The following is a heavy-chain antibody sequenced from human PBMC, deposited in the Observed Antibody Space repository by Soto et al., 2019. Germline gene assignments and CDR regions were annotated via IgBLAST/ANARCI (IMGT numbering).Heavy chain of an antibody. CDR1: GFTFSGYS. D-gene: IGHD6-19*01. CDR3: ARGRVEDSSGWATYFDY. V-gene: IGHV3-64*01. CDR2: INTNGVNT. J-gene: IGHJ4*02. Sequence: EVQLVESGGGLVQPGGSLRLSCAASGFTFSGYSMFWVRQAPGKGLEYVSAINTNGVNTCYAKSVKGRFTISGDNSKNTMYLQMGSLRAEDMAVYYCARGRVEDSSGWATYFDYWGQGTLVTVSS.